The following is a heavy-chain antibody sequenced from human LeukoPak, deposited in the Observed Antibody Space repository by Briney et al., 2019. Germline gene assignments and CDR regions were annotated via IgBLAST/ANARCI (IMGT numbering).Heavy chain of an antibody. D-gene: IGHD1-26*01. Sequence: SETLSLTCTDSGDSIDSSTYFWGWIRQSPGKGLEWIATIYHSGDTFYTPSLQSRVTISVDIIKNQFSLKVNSVTAADTAVYYCARRGVGASPFDFWGQGTLVTVS. CDR3: ARRGVGASPFDF. J-gene: IGHJ4*02. CDR2: IYHSGDT. V-gene: IGHV4-39*01. CDR1: GDSIDSSTYF.